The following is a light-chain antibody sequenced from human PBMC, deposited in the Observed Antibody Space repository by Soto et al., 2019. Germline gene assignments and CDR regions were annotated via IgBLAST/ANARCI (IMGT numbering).Light chain of an antibody. CDR3: QLRSNWLIT. V-gene: IGKV3-11*02. Sequence: EIVLTQSPATLSLSPGERATLSCRASQSVSSSLAWYQQKPGQAPRLLIYDAYTRATGIPARFSVSGSGRDFTLTIGSLEPEDFAIYYCQLRSNWLITFGQGTRLDI. CDR1: QSVSSS. J-gene: IGKJ5*01. CDR2: DAY.